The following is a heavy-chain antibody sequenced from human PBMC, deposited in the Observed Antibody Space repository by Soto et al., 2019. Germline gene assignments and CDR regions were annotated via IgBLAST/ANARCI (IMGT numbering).Heavy chain of an antibody. Sequence: GGSLRLSCAASGFTFSSYGMHWVRQAPGKGPEWVAVISYDGSNKYYADSVKGRFTISRDNSKNTLYLQMNSLRAEDTAVYYCAKVASSGWYLGYFDLWGRGTLVTVSS. CDR1: GFTFSSYG. D-gene: IGHD6-19*01. V-gene: IGHV3-30*18. CDR3: AKVASSGWYLGYFDL. CDR2: ISYDGSNK. J-gene: IGHJ2*01.